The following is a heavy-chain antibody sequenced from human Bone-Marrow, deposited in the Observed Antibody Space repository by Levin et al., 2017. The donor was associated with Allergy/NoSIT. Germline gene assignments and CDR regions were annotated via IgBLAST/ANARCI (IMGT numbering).Heavy chain of an antibody. Sequence: ASVKVSCKASGYTFTSYDINWVRQATGQGLEWMGWMNPNSGNTGYAQKFQGRVTMTRNTSISTAYMELSSLRSEDTAVYYCARVRGYSSSWAYYYYDGMDVWGQGTTVTVSS. CDR3: ARVRGYSSSWAYYYYDGMDV. CDR2: MNPNSGNT. CDR1: GYTFTSYD. D-gene: IGHD6-13*01. V-gene: IGHV1-8*01. J-gene: IGHJ6*02.